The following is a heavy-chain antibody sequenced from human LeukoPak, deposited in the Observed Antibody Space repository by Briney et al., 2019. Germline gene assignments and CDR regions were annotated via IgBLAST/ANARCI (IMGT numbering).Heavy chain of an antibody. CDR1: GFTFSSYS. Sequence: GGSLRLSCAASGFTFSSYSMNWVRQAPGKGLEWVSSISSSSSYIYYADSVKGRFTISRDNAKNSLYLQMTSLRPEDTALYYCAGGTGWLIDSWGQGTLVTVSS. CDR3: AGGTGWLIDS. V-gene: IGHV3-21*01. CDR2: ISSSSSYI. J-gene: IGHJ4*02. D-gene: IGHD6-19*01.